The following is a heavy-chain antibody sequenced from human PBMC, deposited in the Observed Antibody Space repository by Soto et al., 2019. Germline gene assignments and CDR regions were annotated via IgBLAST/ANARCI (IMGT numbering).Heavy chain of an antibody. CDR1: GIAFSNYA. J-gene: IGHJ3*01. CDR3: AKVYRGSYRSGAFDV. Sequence: GGSLRLSCAASGIAFSNYAMSWVRQAPGKGLEWVSGISGSGVTTDYADSVKGRFTISRDNSKNTMYVQMNSLRAEDTAVYYCAKVYRGSYRSGAFDVWGQGTMVTVSS. V-gene: IGHV3-23*01. CDR2: ISGSGVTT. D-gene: IGHD3-16*02.